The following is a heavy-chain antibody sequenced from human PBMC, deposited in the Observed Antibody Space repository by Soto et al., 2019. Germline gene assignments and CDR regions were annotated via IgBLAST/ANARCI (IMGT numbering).Heavy chain of an antibody. D-gene: IGHD6-19*01. Sequence: QVQLQESGPELVKSSQTLSLTCTVSNGSISTNGHYWAWILQRPGKGLEWIAYIYYTGNSYYHTSLKSRLTITIDTSKNQFSLTLMAVTAADTAVYYCASEQWGFDSWGQGTLVTVSS. CDR2: IYYTGNS. V-gene: IGHV4-31*03. J-gene: IGHJ4*02. CDR1: NGSISTNGHY. CDR3: ASEQWGFDS.